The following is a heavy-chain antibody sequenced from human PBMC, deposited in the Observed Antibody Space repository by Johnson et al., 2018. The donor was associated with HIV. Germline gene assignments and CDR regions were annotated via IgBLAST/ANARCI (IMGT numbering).Heavy chain of an antibody. J-gene: IGHJ3*01. V-gene: IGHV3-74*01. CDR1: GFTFSSYD. CDR3: VRDADDAFDV. Sequence: VQVVESGGGLVQPGGSLRLSCAASGFTFSSYDMHWVRQATGKGLVWVSRINSDGSSTSYADSVKGRFTISRDNAKNTLYLQMNSLRVEDTAVYSCVRDADDAFDVWGQGTMVTVSS. CDR2: INSDGSST.